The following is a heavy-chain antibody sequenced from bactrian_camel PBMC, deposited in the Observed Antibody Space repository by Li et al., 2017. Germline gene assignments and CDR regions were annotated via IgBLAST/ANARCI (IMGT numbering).Heavy chain of an antibody. Sequence: VQLVESGGGSVQAGGSLRLSCVVSGHSRGSNCVGWYRLPPGKGLEWVSTISSNDGSTRYVDSVKGRFTISRDDAKNTVYLQMSSLKPDDTAMYYCAAGDRWQFGFWFSQGRYNYWGQGTRVTVSS. V-gene: IGHV3S40*01. CDR2: ISSNDGST. CDR1: GHSRGSNC. D-gene: IGHD3*01. CDR3: AAGDRWQFGFWFSQGRYNY. J-gene: IGHJ4*01.